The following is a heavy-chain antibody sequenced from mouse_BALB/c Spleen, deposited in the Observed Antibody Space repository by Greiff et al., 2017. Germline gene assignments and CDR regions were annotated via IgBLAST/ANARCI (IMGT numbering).Heavy chain of an antibody. CDR2: ISSGGST. CDR3: AREDITTGAMDY. V-gene: IGHV5-6-5*01. Sequence: EVNLVESGGGLVKPGGSLKLSCAASGFTFSSYAMSWVRQTPEKRLEWVASISSGGSTYYPDSVKGRFTISRDNARNILYLQMSSLRSEDTAMYYCAREDITTGAMDYWGQGTSVTVSS. CDR1: GFTFSSYA. J-gene: IGHJ4*01. D-gene: IGHD1-1*01.